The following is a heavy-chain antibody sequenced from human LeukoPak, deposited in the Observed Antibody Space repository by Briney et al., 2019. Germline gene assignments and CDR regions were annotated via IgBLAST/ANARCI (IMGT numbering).Heavy chain of an antibody. D-gene: IGHD3-10*01. CDR2: ISGSGSST. Sequence: GGSLRLSCAASGFTFSISAMRWVRQPPGRGLEEVSHISGSGSSTYYADSVKGRFTVSRDNSKNTLYLQINSLRAEDTAIYYCAKLGDAFDCWGQGTLVTVSS. V-gene: IGHV3-23*01. CDR3: AKLGDAFDC. J-gene: IGHJ4*02. CDR1: GFTFSISA.